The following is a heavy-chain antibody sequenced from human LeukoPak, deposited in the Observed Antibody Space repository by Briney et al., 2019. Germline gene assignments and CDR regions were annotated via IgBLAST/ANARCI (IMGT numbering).Heavy chain of an antibody. CDR1: GFTFSDYY. Sequence: GGSLRLSCAASGFTFSDYYMSWIRQAPGKGLEWVSYIRSSGSTIYYADSVKGRFTISRDNAKNSLYLQMNSLRAEDTAVYYCARDLRGNYDSSGYYLAGDVFDIWGQGTMVTVSS. V-gene: IGHV3-11*04. D-gene: IGHD3-22*01. J-gene: IGHJ3*02. CDR2: IRSSGSTI. CDR3: ARDLRGNYDSSGYYLAGDVFDI.